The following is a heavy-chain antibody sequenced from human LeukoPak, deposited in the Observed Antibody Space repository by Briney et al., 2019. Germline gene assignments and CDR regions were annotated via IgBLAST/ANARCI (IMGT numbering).Heavy chain of an antibody. J-gene: IGHJ3*02. CDR1: GGSFSGYY. CDR2: INHSGST. CDR3: ARKRDIVVVPASLEPNAFDI. D-gene: IGHD2-2*01. Sequence: SETLSLTCAVYGGSFSGYYWSWIRQPPGKGLEWIGEINHSGSTNYNPSLKSRVNISVDTSKNQFSLKLSSVTAADTAVYYCARKRDIVVVPASLEPNAFDIWGQGTMVTVSS. V-gene: IGHV4-34*01.